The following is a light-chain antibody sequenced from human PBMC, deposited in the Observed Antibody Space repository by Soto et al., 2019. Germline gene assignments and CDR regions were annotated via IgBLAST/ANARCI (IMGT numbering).Light chain of an antibody. J-gene: IGKJ5*01. CDR3: QQYDNWPIT. V-gene: IGKV3-15*01. CDR2: GAS. Sequence: EIVMTQSPATLSVSPGERATLSCRASQSVSSNLAWYQQKPGQAPRLLIYGASTRATGIPARFSGSGSGTEFTLTNSSLQSEDFAVFYCQQYDNWPITFGQGTRLEIK. CDR1: QSVSSN.